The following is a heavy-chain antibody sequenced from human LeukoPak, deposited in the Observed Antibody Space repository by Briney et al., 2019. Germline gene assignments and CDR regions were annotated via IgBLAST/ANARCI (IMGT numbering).Heavy chain of an antibody. CDR2: IKNKIASGTT. CDR3: TTNDAFDI. J-gene: IGHJ3*02. V-gene: IGHV3-15*01. CDR1: GFTFSNTW. Sequence: GGSLRLSCAAPGFTFSNTWMNWVRQAPGKGLEWVGRIKNKIASGTTDYAAPVKGRFTISRDDSKNTLFLQMNSLKTEDTAMYYCTTNDAFDIWGQGTMVTVSS.